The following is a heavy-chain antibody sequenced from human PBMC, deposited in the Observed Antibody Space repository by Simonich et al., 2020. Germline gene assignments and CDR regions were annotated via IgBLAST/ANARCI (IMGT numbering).Heavy chain of an antibody. D-gene: IGHD7-27*01. CDR2: IWYDGSNK. Sequence: QVQLVESGGGVVQPWRSLRLSCAASGFTFSSYGMHWVRQAPGKGLGWVAVIWYDGSNKYYADSVKGRFTISRDNSKNTLYLQMNSLRAEDTAVYYCAKDQAGDHGYWGQGTLVTVSS. CDR1: GFTFSSYG. CDR3: AKDQAGDHGY. J-gene: IGHJ4*02. V-gene: IGHV3-33*06.